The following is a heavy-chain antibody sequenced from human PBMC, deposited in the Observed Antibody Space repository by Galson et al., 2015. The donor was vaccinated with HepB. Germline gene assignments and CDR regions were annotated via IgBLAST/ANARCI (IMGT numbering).Heavy chain of an antibody. J-gene: IGHJ4*02. CDR3: ARDKNWNQVDY. D-gene: IGHD1-1*01. Sequence: SLRLSCAASGFTFSSYWMHWVRQAPGKGPVWVSRINTDGSTTTYADSVKGRFTISGDNGKSTLDLLMNSLRAEDTAVYYCARDKNWNQVDYWGQGTLVTVTS. CDR1: GFTFSSYW. V-gene: IGHV3-74*01. CDR2: INTDGSTT.